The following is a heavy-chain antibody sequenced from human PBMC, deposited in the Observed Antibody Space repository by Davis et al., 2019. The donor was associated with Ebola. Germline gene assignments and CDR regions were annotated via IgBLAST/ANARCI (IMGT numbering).Heavy chain of an antibody. CDR2: INPNSGDP. CDR1: GYTFTNYY. D-gene: IGHD6-19*01. J-gene: IGHJ4*02. CDR3: ARDQEGQQWLVTSPQFDC. Sequence: ASVKVSCKASGYTFTNYYIHWVRQAPGQGLEWMGWINPNSGDPSYGQKFQGRVTMTRDTSLSTVYMELSRLRSDDTAFYFCARDQEGQQWLVTSPQFDCWGQGTLVTVSS. V-gene: IGHV1-2*02.